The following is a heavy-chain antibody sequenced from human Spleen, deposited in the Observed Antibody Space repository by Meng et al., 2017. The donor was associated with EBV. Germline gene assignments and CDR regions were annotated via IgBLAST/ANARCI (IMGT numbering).Heavy chain of an antibody. CDR2: FDPEDGET. CDR1: GYTFTDYY. D-gene: IGHD3-22*01. CDR3: ARLLPTWRYYFDY. Sequence: VQLVQSGAEVKKPGATVKISCKVSGYTFTDYYMHWVQQAPGKGLEWMGGFDPEDGETIYAQKFQGRVTMTEDTSTDTAYMELSSLRSEDTAVYYCARLLPTWRYYFDYWGQGPLVTVYS. V-gene: IGHV1-69-2*01. J-gene: IGHJ4*02.